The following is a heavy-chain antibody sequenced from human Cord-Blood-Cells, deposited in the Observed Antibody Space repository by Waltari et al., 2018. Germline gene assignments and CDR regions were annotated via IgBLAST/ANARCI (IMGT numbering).Heavy chain of an antibody. D-gene: IGHD6-6*01. CDR3: ARGAARRYFDL. CDR1: GFTVSSTY. CDR2: IYSGGST. Sequence: EVQLVESGGGLVQPGGSLRLSCAASGFTVSSTYMSWVRQAPGKGLEWVSVIYSGGSTYYADAVKGRFTISRDNSKNTLYLQMNSLRAEDTAVYYCARGAARRYFDLWGRGTLVTVSS. J-gene: IGHJ2*01. V-gene: IGHV3-66*01.